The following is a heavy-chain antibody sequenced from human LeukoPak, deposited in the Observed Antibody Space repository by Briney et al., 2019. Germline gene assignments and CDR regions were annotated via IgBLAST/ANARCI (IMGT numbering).Heavy chain of an antibody. V-gene: IGHV3-11*01. J-gene: IGHJ4*02. CDR1: RFTFNDYY. Sequence: GGSLRLSCAASRFTFNDYYMSWIRQAPGKGLEWVSYISTSGGTRYYADSVKGRFTISRDNGKNSLYLQMNSLRAEDTAVYYCARGGGDAVVPAAAEVYFDYWGQGTLVTVSS. CDR3: ARGGGDAVVPAAAEVYFDY. CDR2: ISTSGGTR. D-gene: IGHD2-2*01.